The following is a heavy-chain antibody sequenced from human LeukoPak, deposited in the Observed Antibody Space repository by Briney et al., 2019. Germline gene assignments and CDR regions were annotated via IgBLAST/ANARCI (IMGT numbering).Heavy chain of an antibody. CDR2: INHSGST. CDR3: ARWVGDYYDSSGYYFGSGAFDI. V-gene: IGHV4-34*01. J-gene: IGHJ3*02. D-gene: IGHD3-22*01. CDR1: GGSFSGYY. Sequence: PSETLSLTCAVYGGSFSGYYWSWIRQPPGKGLEWIGEINHSGSTNYNPSLKSRVTISVDTSKNQFSLKLSSVTAADTAVYYCARWVGDYYDSSGYYFGSGAFDIWGQGTMVTVSS.